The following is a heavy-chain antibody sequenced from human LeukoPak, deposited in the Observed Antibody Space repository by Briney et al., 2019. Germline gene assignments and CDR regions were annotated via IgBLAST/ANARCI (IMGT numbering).Heavy chain of an antibody. V-gene: IGHV4-31*03. CDR1: ADSLSSGGHY. CDR3: GRGGNRFGGFYFDY. J-gene: IGHJ4*02. D-gene: IGHD3-10*01. CDR2: IHHSGRS. Sequence: SETLSLTCTVSADSLSSGGHYWAWIRQFPGKGLESIGFIHHSGRSRHNPSLKDRVAISVDTSRKQFALKLSSVTAADTAMYYCGRGGNRFGGFYFDYWGQGIQVIVSS.